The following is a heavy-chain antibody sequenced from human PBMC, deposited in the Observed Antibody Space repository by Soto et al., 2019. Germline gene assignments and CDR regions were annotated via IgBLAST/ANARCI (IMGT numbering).Heavy chain of an antibody. Sequence: VASVKVSCKASGYTFTSYGISWVRQAPGQGLEWMGWISAYNGNTNYAQKLQGRVTMTTDTSTSTAYMELRSLSSDDTAVYYCARVAESQLVALAYGMDFWDQGTTVTVSS. J-gene: IGHJ6*02. CDR3: ARVAESQLVALAYGMDF. D-gene: IGHD6-19*01. CDR1: GYTFTSYG. CDR2: ISAYNGNT. V-gene: IGHV1-18*04.